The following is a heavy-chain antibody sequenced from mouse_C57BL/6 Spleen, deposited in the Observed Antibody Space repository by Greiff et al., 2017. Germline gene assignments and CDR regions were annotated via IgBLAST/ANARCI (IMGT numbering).Heavy chain of an antibody. CDR2: INPNNGGT. V-gene: IGHV1-22*01. D-gene: IGHD1-1*01. J-gene: IGHJ1*03. CDR1: GYTFTDYN. Sequence: EVQLQQSGPELVKPGASVKMSCKASGYTFTDYNMHWVKQSHGKSLEWIGYINPNNGGTSYNQKFKGKATLTVNKSSSTAYMALRSLTSEDSAVYYCAYYYGGYFDVWGTGTTVTVSS. CDR3: AYYYGGYFDV.